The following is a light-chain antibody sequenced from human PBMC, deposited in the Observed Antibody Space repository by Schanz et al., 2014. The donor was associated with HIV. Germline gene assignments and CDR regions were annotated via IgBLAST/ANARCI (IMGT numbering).Light chain of an antibody. Sequence: EIVLTQSPGTLSLSPGERATLSCRASQSLTSRYLAWYLQKPGQAPRLLIYGASNRATGIPDRFSGGGSGTDFTLTISRLEPEDFAVYYCQQYVSSTRITFGGGTKVEIK. CDR2: GAS. V-gene: IGKV3-20*01. CDR1: QSLTSRY. CDR3: QQYVSSTRIT. J-gene: IGKJ4*01.